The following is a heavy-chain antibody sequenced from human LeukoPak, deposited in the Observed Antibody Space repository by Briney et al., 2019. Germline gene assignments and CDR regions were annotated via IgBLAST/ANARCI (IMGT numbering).Heavy chain of an antibody. V-gene: IGHV5-51*01. CDR1: GYDFSTYW. CDR3: ARHSLVVPAAWSDY. CDR2: IYPGDSDT. D-gene: IGHD2-2*01. Sequence: GESLRISCKGSGYDFSTYWIAWVRQMPGKGLEWMGIIYPGDSDTRYSPSFQGQVTISADKSISTAYLQWSSLKASDTAMYYCARHSLVVPAAWSDYWGQGTLVTVSS. J-gene: IGHJ4*02.